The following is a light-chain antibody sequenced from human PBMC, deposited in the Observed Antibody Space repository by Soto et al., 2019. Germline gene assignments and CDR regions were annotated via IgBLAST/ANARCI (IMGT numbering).Light chain of an antibody. CDR1: QSINSE. J-gene: IGKJ2*01. Sequence: EIVMTQSPATLSLSPGERAALSCRSSQSINSELAWYQQKPGQPPRLLIYGASTRATGVPARFTGSESGSEFTLTISGLQSEDFAGYYCQHGHNWPLTFGQGTRLEI. CDR3: QHGHNWPLT. CDR2: GAS. V-gene: IGKV3-15*01.